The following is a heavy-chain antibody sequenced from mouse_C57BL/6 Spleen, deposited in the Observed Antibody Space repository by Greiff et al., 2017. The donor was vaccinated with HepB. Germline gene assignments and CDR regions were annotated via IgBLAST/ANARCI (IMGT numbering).Heavy chain of an antibody. D-gene: IGHD1-1*01. CDR1: GYSITSGYY. J-gene: IGHJ2*01. Sequence: EVQRVESGPGLVKPSQSLSLTCSVTGYSITSGYYWNWIRQFPGNKLEWMGYISYDGSNNYNPSLKNRISITRDTSKNQFFLKLNSVTTEDTATYYCARASYYYGSYFDYWGQGTTLTVSS. CDR3: ARASYYYGSYFDY. V-gene: IGHV3-6*01. CDR2: ISYDGSN.